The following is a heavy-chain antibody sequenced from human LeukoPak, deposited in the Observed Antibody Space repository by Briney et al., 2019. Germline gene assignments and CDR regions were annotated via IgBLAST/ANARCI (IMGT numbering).Heavy chain of an antibody. J-gene: IGHJ4*02. CDR3: ARRGASSGGLDY. Sequence: GGSLRLSCAASGLTFSTYWMSWVRQAPGKGLEWVANIKQDGNEKYYVDSVKGRFTISRDNAKNSLYLQMNSLRAEDTAVYYCARRGASSGGLDYWGQGTLVTVSS. CDR2: IKQDGNEK. V-gene: IGHV3-7*01. D-gene: IGHD6-19*01. CDR1: GLTFSTYW.